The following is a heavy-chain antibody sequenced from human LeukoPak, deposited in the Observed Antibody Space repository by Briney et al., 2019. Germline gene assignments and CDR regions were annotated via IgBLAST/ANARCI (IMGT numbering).Heavy chain of an antibody. J-gene: IGHJ5*02. CDR2: IIPILGIA. D-gene: IGHD6-13*01. Sequence: GASVKVSCKASGGTFSSYAISWVRQAPGQGLEWMGRIIPILGIANYAQKFQGRVTITADKSTSTAYMELSSLRSEDTAVYYCARVVGYSSSWRWFDPWGQGTLVTVSS. CDR1: GGTFSSYA. CDR3: ARVVGYSSSWRWFDP. V-gene: IGHV1-69*04.